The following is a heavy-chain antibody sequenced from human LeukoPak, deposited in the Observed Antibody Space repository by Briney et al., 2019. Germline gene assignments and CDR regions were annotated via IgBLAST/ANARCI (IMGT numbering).Heavy chain of an antibody. CDR2: ISSSGSTI. D-gene: IGHD1-26*01. CDR3: AKDRSIGTYYTFDH. J-gene: IGHJ4*02. Sequence: PGGSLRLSCAASGFTFSSYEMNWVRQAPGKGLEWVSYISSSGSTIYYADSVKGRFTVSGDNSKNTLYLQMSSLTAADTAVYYCAKDRSIGTYYTFDHWGQGTLVTVSS. CDR1: GFTFSSYE. V-gene: IGHV3-48*03.